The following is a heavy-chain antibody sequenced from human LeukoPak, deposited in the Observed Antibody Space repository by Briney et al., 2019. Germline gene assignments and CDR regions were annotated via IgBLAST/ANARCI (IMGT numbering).Heavy chain of an antibody. D-gene: IGHD3-22*01. Sequence: GGSLKLSCSASGFTFSTYGMPWVRQAPGKGLEWVAFIRYDGTNKYYADSVKGRFTISRDNSKNTLFLHMNSLRDEDTAIYYCAKYDTSGYSYGYFDSWGQGTLVTVSS. J-gene: IGHJ4*02. CDR2: IRYDGTNK. V-gene: IGHV3-30*02. CDR1: GFTFSTYG. CDR3: AKYDTSGYSYGYFDS.